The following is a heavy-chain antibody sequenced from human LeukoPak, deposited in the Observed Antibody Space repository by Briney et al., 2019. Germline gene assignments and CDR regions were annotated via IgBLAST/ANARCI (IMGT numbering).Heavy chain of an antibody. V-gene: IGHV3-30*04. CDR2: ISNDGETK. CDR3: ARVLVDTAMADAFDI. J-gene: IGHJ3*02. Sequence: GGSRRLSCAAPGFTFSSFAIHGFRRAPAKGLGWVAVISNDGETKYYADSVKGRCTISRDNSKNTLYLQMNSLRADDTAVYYCARVLVDTAMADAFDIWGQGTMVTVSS. D-gene: IGHD5-18*01. CDR1: GFTFSSFA.